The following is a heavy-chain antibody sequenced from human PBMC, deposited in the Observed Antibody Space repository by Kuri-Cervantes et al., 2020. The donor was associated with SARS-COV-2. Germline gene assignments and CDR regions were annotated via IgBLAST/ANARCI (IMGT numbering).Heavy chain of an antibody. J-gene: IGHJ4*02. CDR1: GGSFSGYY. V-gene: IGHV4-34*01. CDR2: INHSGST. CDR3: AREDPTVTSDY. D-gene: IGHD4-17*01. Sequence: SETLSLTCAVYGGSFSGYYWSWIRQPPGKGLEWIGEINHSGSTNYNPSLKSRVTISVDTSKNQFSLKLSSVTAADTAVYYCAREDPTVTSDYWGQGTRVTGYS.